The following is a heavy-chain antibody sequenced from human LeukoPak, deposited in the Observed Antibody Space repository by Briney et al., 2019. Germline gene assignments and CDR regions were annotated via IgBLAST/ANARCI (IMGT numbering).Heavy chain of an antibody. D-gene: IGHD3-10*01. J-gene: IGHJ6*03. V-gene: IGHV4-34*01. CDR2: INHSGST. CDR3: ARGTMVRGVIILKKYYYYYMDV. CDR1: GGSFSGYY. Sequence: SETLSLTCAVYGGSFSGYYWSWIRQPPGKGLEWIGEINHSGSTNYNPSLKSRVTISVDTSKNQSSLKLSSVTAADTAVYYCARGTMVRGVIILKKYYYYYMDVWGKGTTVTVSS.